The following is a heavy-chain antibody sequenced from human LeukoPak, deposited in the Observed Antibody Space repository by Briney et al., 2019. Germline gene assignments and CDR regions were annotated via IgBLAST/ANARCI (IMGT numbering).Heavy chain of an antibody. CDR2: IRYDGSNK. J-gene: IGHJ4*02. CDR3: ASRDDILTGYCS. Sequence: GGSLRLSCAASGFTFSSYGMHWVRQAPGKGLEWVAFIRYDGSNKYYADSVKGRFTISRDNPKNTLYLQLNSLRAEDTAVYYCASRDDILTGYCSWGQGTLVTVSS. V-gene: IGHV3-30*02. D-gene: IGHD3-9*01. CDR1: GFTFSSYG.